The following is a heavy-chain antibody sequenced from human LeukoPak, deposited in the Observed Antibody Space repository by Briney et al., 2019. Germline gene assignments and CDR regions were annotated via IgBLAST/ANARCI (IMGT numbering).Heavy chain of an antibody. CDR1: GGSISSYY. D-gene: IGHD6-19*01. CDR3: ARRAGSGTQGWLVNDAFDI. J-gene: IGHJ3*02. CDR2: IDYSGST. Sequence: SETQSLTCTVSGGSISSYYWSWIRQPPGKGLEWIGYIDYSGSTNYNPSLKSRVTISVDTSKNQFSLKLSSLTAADTAVYYCARRAGSGTQGWLVNDAFDIWGQGTMVTVSS. V-gene: IGHV4-59*01.